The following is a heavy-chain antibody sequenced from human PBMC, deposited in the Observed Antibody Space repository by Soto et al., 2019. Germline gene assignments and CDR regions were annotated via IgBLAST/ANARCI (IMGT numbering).Heavy chain of an antibody. Sequence: QVQLQESGPGLVKPSQTLSLICTVSGGSINSGGYYWSWIRQHPGKGLEWIGYIYYSGSTYYNPFLRSRVTSSAGASENQFSRKLSSVTAADTAVYFCAGAYRQSGYSSSWVFDSWGQGTLVNVSS. CDR2: IYYSGST. CDR3: AGAYRQSGYSSSWVFDS. J-gene: IGHJ4*02. D-gene: IGHD6-13*01. CDR1: GGSINSGGYY. V-gene: IGHV4-31*03.